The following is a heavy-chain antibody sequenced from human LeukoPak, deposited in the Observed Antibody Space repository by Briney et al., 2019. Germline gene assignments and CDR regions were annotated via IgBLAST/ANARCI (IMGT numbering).Heavy chain of an antibody. Sequence: GGSLRLSCAASGFTLSDYYMSWIRQAPGKGLEWVSYISSSGSTIYYADSVKGRFTISRDNAKNSLYLQMNSLRAEDTAVYYCARESFKDFTAPDAFDIWGQGTMVTVSS. CDR3: ARESFKDFTAPDAFDI. V-gene: IGHV3-11*04. J-gene: IGHJ3*02. D-gene: IGHD3-3*01. CDR1: GFTLSDYY. CDR2: ISSSGSTI.